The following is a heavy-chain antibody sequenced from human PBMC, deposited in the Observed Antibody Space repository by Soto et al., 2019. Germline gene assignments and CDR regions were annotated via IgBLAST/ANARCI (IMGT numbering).Heavy chain of an antibody. Sequence: PGGSLRLSCAASAFTFSGYWMSWGRQAPGKGLEWVANIKQDGSEKYYVDSVKGRFTISRDNAKNSLYLQMNSLRAEDTAVYYCARDLFEAARRGEYAFDIWGQGTMVTVSS. V-gene: IGHV3-7*03. CDR3: ARDLFEAARRGEYAFDI. J-gene: IGHJ3*02. CDR2: IKQDGSEK. D-gene: IGHD3-16*01. CDR1: AFTFSGYW.